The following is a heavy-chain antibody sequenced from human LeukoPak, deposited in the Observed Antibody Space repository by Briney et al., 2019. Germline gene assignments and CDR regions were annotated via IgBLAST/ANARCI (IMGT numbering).Heavy chain of an antibody. Sequence: SGTLSLTCAVSGGSISSSNWWSWVRQPPGKGLEWIGEIYHSGSTNYNPSLKSRVTISVDTSKNQFSLKLSSVTAADTAVYYCARAVIHRSITIFGVAPYFDYWGQGTLVTVSS. CDR1: GGSISSSNW. V-gene: IGHV4-4*02. J-gene: IGHJ4*02. D-gene: IGHD3-3*01. CDR3: ARAVIHRSITIFGVAPYFDY. CDR2: IYHSGST.